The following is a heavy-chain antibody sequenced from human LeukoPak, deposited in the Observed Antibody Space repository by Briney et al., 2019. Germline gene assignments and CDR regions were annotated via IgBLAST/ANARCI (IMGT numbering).Heavy chain of an antibody. V-gene: IGHV3-48*01. D-gene: IGHD5-18*01. CDR3: ARLHNNYGYHDFFDY. CDR1: GFTFSSYS. CDR2: IHKSGSTM. Sequence: GGSLRLSCAASGFTFSSYSMNWVRQAPGKGLEWVSYIHKSGSTMYYADSVKGRFTTSRDSATSSLYLQMNSLRAEDTAVYYCARLHNNYGYHDFFDYWGQGTLVTVSS. J-gene: IGHJ4*02.